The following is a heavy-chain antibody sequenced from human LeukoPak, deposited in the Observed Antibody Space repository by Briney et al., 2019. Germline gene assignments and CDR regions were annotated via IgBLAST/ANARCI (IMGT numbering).Heavy chain of an antibody. Sequence: ASVKVSCKASGYTFTSYGISWVRQAPGQGLEWMGWISAYNGNTNYAQKLQGRVTMTTDTSTSTAYMELRSLRSDDTAVYYCARDINVGATPGNFDYWGQGTLVTVSS. CDR1: GYTFTSYG. CDR3: ARDINVGATPGNFDY. J-gene: IGHJ4*02. D-gene: IGHD1-26*01. V-gene: IGHV1-18*01. CDR2: ISAYNGNT.